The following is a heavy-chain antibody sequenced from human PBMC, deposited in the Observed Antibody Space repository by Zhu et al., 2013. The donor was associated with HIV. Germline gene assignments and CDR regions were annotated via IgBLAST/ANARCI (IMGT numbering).Heavy chain of an antibody. J-gene: IGHJ4*02. Sequence: QVQLQESGPGLVKPSETLSLTCTVSGDSISSSSYYWGWIRQPPGKGLEWIGNIYHSGNTYYNPSLKSRVTMSVDTSKNQFSLKVTSVTAADTAVYYCAKIVTAGLYYFDSWGQGAMVTVSS. CDR2: IYHSGNT. CDR1: GDSISSSSYY. D-gene: IGHD2-15*01. V-gene: IGHV4-39*07. CDR3: AKIVTAGLYYFDS.